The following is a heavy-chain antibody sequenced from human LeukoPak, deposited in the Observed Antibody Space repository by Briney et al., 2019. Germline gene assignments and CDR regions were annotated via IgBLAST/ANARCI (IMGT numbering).Heavy chain of an antibody. CDR1: GFTFSSYS. J-gene: IGHJ4*02. CDR3: AKGGNLDYGDYFDY. Sequence: GGSLRLSWAASGFTFSSYSMHWVRQAPGKGLEWVAVISYDGSNKYYADSVKGRFTISRDNSKNTLYLQMNSLRAEDTAVYYCAKGGNLDYGDYFDYWGQGTLVTVSS. CDR2: ISYDGSNK. V-gene: IGHV3-30*18. D-gene: IGHD4-17*01.